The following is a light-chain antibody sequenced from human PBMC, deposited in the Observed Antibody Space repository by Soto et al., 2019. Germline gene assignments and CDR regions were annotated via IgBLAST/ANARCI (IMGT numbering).Light chain of an antibody. CDR1: QSVGSN. V-gene: IGKV3-15*01. J-gene: IGKJ2*02. CDR3: QQYKSWSRT. CDR2: VAS. Sequence: EIVMTQSPATLSVSPGERATLSCRASQSVGSNLAWYQQKPGQAPRLLIYVASTRATGVPATFSGTGSGTEFTLTISSLQSEDFAIYYCQQYKSWSRTFGQGTKVDIK.